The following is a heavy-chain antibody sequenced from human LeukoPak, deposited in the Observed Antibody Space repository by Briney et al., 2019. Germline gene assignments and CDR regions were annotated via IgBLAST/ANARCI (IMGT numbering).Heavy chain of an antibody. CDR1: GASVSSASY. CDR2: IYNGVNT. J-gene: IGHJ5*02. CDR3: ARSRAFNSGAFDP. D-gene: IGHD1-26*01. V-gene: IGHV4-61*01. Sequence: QPSETLSLTCTVSGASVSSASYWTWIRQPPGKGVEWIAHIYNGVNTNYNPSLKSRVTISVDTSKNQFSLRLNSVTAADTAVYYCARSRAFNSGAFDPWGQGSLVTVSS.